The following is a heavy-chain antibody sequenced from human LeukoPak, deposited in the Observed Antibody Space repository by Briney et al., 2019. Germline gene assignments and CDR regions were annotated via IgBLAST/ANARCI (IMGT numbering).Heavy chain of an antibody. CDR3: AKSEALHYDILTGYYTSPDY. J-gene: IGHJ4*02. D-gene: IGHD3-9*01. CDR2: INPNSGGT. Sequence: ASVKVSCKASGYTFTGYYMHWVRQAPGQGLEWMGWINPNSGGTNYAQKFQGRVTMTRDTSISTAYMELSRLRSDDTAVYYCAKSEALHYDILTGYYTSPDYWGQGTLVTVSS. V-gene: IGHV1-2*02. CDR1: GYTFTGYY.